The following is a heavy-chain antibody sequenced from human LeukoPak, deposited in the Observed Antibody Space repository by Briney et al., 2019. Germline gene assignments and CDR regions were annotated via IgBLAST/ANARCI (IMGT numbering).Heavy chain of an antibody. J-gene: IGHJ4*02. CDR2: IYYSGST. Sequence: SETLSLTCTVSGGSISSYYWSWIRQPPGKGLEWIGYIYYSGSTNYNPSLKSRVTISVDTSKNQFSLELSSVTAADTAVYYCAGTSDGYNNKFDYWGQGTLVTVSS. CDR3: AGTSDGYNNKFDY. V-gene: IGHV4-59*01. D-gene: IGHD5-24*01. CDR1: GGSISSYY.